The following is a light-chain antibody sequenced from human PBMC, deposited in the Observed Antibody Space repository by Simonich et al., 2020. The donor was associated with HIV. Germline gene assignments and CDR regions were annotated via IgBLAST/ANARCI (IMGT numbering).Light chain of an antibody. Sequence: QSALTQPASVSGSPGQSITISCTGTSSDVGGYKSVSWYQQHPGKAPKPMIYDVSKRPSGVSNRFSGTKSGNTASLTISGLLAEDEADYSCSSYTSSSTLVFGGGTKLTVL. CDR1: SSDVGGYKS. CDR2: DVS. V-gene: IGLV2-14*03. J-gene: IGLJ3*02. CDR3: SSYTSSSTLV.